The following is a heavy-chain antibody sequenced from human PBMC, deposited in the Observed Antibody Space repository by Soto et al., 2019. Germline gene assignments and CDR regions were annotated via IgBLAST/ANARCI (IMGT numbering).Heavy chain of an antibody. J-gene: IGHJ5*02. Sequence: SETLSLTCGVYGGSFSGYQWNWIRQSPGQGLEWIGEINHSGTTKYNPPLESRINLSVDTSKKQFSLKMFSVTAADTAIYYCARGWRFDPWGQGTQVTVPQ. D-gene: IGHD1-1*01. V-gene: IGHV4-34*01. CDR2: INHSGTT. CDR1: GGSFSGYQ. CDR3: ARGWRFDP.